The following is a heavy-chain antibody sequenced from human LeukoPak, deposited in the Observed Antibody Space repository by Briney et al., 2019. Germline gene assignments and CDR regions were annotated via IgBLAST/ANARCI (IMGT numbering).Heavy chain of an antibody. CDR2: TYYRSKWYN. V-gene: IGHV6-1*01. D-gene: IGHD1-1*01. CDR1: GDSVSNNRAA. Sequence: SQTLSLTCAISGDSVSNNRAAWNWLRQSPSRGLEWLGRTYYRSKWYNDYAVSVKSRITINPDTSKNQFSLQLNSVTPEDAAVYYCARDAGDQAYRYFDLWGRGILVTVSS. CDR3: ARDAGDQAYRYFDL. J-gene: IGHJ2*01.